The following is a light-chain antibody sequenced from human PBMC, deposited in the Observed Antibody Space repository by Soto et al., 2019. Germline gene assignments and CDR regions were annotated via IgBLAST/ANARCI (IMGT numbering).Light chain of an antibody. CDR2: AAS. CDR1: QDISSR. J-gene: IGKJ5*01. V-gene: IGKV1D-16*01. Sequence: DIQMTQSPSSLSASVGDRVTITCRASQDISSRLAWYQHKPEKAPKSLIYAASSLQRWVPSRFSGSGSGTEFTHTISSLQPEDFATYYCQQYLTYPITFGQGTRLEIK. CDR3: QQYLTYPIT.